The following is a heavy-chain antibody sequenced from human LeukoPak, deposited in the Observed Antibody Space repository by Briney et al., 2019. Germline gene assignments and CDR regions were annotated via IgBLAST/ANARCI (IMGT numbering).Heavy chain of an antibody. CDR2: IIPIFGTA. CDR3: ARLGRTPRRIDY. Sequence: SVKVSCKASGGTFSSYAISWVRQAPGQGLEWMGGIIPIFGTANYAQKFQGRVTITADESTSTAYMELSSLRSADTAVYYCARLGRTPRRIDYWGQGTLVTVSS. V-gene: IGHV1-69*13. J-gene: IGHJ4*02. CDR1: GGTFSSYA.